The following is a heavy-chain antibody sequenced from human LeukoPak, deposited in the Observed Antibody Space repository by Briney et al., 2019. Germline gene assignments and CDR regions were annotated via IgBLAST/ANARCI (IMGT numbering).Heavy chain of an antibody. CDR3: ARDMGSGSYYLGYFDY. Sequence: SETLSLTCTVSGGSISSSSYYWGWIRQPPGKGLEWIGSIYYSGSTYYNPSLKSRVTISVDTSKNQFSLKLSSVTAADTAVYYCARDMGSGSYYLGYFDYWGQGTLVTVSS. D-gene: IGHD1-26*01. J-gene: IGHJ4*02. CDR1: GGSISSSSYY. V-gene: IGHV4-39*07. CDR2: IYYSGST.